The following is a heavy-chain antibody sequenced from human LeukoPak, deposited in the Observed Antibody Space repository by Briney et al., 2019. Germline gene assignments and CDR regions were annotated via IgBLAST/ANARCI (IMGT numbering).Heavy chain of an antibody. CDR3: TTYSQGAHDY. Sequence: PGGSLRLSCAASGFTFSNAWMSWVRQAPGKGLEWVGRIKSKTDGWATEYAAPVKGRFTISRDDSKNTVYLQMNSLKTEDTAVYYCTTYSQGAHDYWGQGTLVTVSS. CDR2: IKSKTDGWAT. J-gene: IGHJ4*02. CDR1: GFTFSNAW. V-gene: IGHV3-15*01. D-gene: IGHD2-21*01.